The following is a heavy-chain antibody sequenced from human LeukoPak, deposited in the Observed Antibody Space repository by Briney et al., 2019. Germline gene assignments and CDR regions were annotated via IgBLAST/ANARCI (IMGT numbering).Heavy chain of an antibody. Sequence: GGSLRLSCSASGFTFSNYAMHWVRQAPGKGLEYVSAISSNGGSTYYADSVKGRFTISRDSSKNTLYLQMSSLRAEDTAVYYCVKDYCSAVSCYFFDYWGQGTLVTVSS. D-gene: IGHD2-15*01. CDR2: ISSNGGST. CDR1: GFTFSNYA. V-gene: IGHV3-64D*06. J-gene: IGHJ4*02. CDR3: VKDYCSAVSCYFFDY.